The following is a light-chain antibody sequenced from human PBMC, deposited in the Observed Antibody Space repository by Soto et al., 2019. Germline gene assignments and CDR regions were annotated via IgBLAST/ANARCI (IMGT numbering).Light chain of an antibody. V-gene: IGLV2-23*01. Sequence: QSALTQPASVSGSPGQSITISCTGTSSDVGSYNLVSWYQQHPGKAPKLMIYEGSKRPSGVSNRFSGSKSGNTASLTISGLQAEDEADYYCCSYAGSRTLNWVFGGGTQLTVL. CDR1: SSDVGSYNL. CDR3: CSYAGSRTLNWV. CDR2: EGS. J-gene: IGLJ3*02.